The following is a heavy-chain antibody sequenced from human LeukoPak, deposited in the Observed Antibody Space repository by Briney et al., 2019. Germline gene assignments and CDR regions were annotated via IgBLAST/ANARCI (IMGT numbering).Heavy chain of an antibody. J-gene: IGHJ4*02. CDR1: GFTFSSYS. CDR3: ARVGHGDYYFDY. Sequence: PGGSLRLSCAASGFTFSSYSMNWVRQAPGKGLEWVSSISSSSSYIYYADSVKGRFTISRDNAKNSLYLQMNSLRAEDTAVYYCARVGHGDYYFDYWGQGTLVTVSS. CDR2: ISSSSSYI. D-gene: IGHD4-17*01. V-gene: IGHV3-21*01.